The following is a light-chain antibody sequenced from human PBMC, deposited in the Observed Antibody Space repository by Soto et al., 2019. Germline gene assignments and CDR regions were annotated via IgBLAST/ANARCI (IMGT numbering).Light chain of an antibody. CDR2: AAS. Sequence: DIQMTQSPSSLSASVGDRVTITCRAHQDISNYLAWYQQKPGKVPELLIYAASTLRTGVQSRFSGSGSGTVFTLTINNLQPEDVATYYCQKYNSAPNTFGRETRLEIK. J-gene: IGKJ2*01. V-gene: IGKV1-27*01. CDR3: QKYNSAPNT. CDR1: QDISNY.